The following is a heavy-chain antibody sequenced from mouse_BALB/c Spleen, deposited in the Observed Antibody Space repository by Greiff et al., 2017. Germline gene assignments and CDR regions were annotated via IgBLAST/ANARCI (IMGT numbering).Heavy chain of an antibody. V-gene: IGHV3-8*02. CDR1: GYSITSGY. Sequence: EVQLQQSGPSLVKPSQTLSLTCSVTGYSITSGYWNWIRKFPGNKLEYMGYISYSGSTYYNPSLKSRISITRDTSKNQYYLQLNSVTTEDTATYYCARPYYGNPRGFAYWGQGTLVTVSA. J-gene: IGHJ3*01. CDR3: ARPYYGNPRGFAY. D-gene: IGHD2-10*01. CDR2: ISYSGST.